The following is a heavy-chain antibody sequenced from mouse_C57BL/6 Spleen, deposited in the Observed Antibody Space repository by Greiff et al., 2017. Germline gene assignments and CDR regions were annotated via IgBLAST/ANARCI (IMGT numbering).Heavy chain of an antibody. V-gene: IGHV5-17*01. J-gene: IGHJ4*01. D-gene: IGHD2-4*01. Sequence: DVKLVESGGGLVKPGGSLKLSCAASGFTFSDYGMHWVRQAPEKGLEWVAYISSGSSTIYYADTVKGRFTISRDNATNTLVLQMTSLTSEDPAMYFCASIYYYYAYAMDYWGQGTLVTVSS. CDR1: GFTFSDYG. CDR2: ISSGSSTI. CDR3: ASIYYYYAYAMDY.